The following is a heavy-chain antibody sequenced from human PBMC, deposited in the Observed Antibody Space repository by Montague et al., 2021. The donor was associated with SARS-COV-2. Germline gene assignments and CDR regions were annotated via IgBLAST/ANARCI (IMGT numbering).Heavy chain of an antibody. CDR3: ARYRRDGSYFLDY. CDR2: IYYSGSTS. J-gene: IGHJ4*02. Sequence: SETLSLTCTVSGGSIDSSSYHWDWIRQSPGKGLEWIGSIYYSGSTSYYNPSLKSRVTISADTSKNQFSLKLTSVTAPDTAVYYCARYRRDGSYFLDYWGQGTLVTVSS. D-gene: IGHD5-24*01. V-gene: IGHV4-39*01. CDR1: GGSIDSSSYH.